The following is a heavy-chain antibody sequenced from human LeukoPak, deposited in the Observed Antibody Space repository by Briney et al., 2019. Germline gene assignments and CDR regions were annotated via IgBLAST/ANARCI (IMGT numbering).Heavy chain of an antibody. Sequence: EGSLRLSCVASGFTFSRSAMSWVRQAPGKGLEFVSSIIYSGTATYYADSVKGRFTISRDNSKNTLYLQMNSLRAEDTAHYYCAKDGLYYDGSEHVYYFDSWGQGTLVTVSS. CDR2: IIYSGTAT. CDR1: GFTFSRSA. D-gene: IGHD3-16*01. V-gene: IGHV3-23*01. CDR3: AKDGLYYDGSEHVYYFDS. J-gene: IGHJ4*02.